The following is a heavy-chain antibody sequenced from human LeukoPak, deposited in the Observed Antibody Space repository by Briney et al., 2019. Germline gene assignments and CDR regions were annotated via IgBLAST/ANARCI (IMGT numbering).Heavy chain of an antibody. Sequence: GGSLRLSCAASGFTFSNAWMSWVRQAPGKGLEWVGRIKSKTDGGTTDYAAPVKGRFTISRDDSKNTLYLQMNSLKTEDTAVYYCTRDLAAPGGWFDPWGQGTLVTVSS. J-gene: IGHJ5*02. D-gene: IGHD2-15*01. V-gene: IGHV3-15*01. CDR1: GFTFSNAW. CDR3: TRDLAAPGGWFDP. CDR2: IKSKTDGGTT.